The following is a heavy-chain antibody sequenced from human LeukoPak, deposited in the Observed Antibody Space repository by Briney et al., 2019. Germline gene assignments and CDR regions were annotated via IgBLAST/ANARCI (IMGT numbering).Heavy chain of an antibody. V-gene: IGHV1-18*01. D-gene: IGHD4-11*01. Sequence: GASVKVSCKASGYTFTSYGISWVRQAPGQGLEWMGWISAYNGNTNYAQSLRGRVTMTTDASTSTVYMELRSLRSDDTAVYYCGRWRESSNWPPGYLQHWGQGTLVIVSS. CDR2: ISAYNGNT. CDR3: GRWRESSNWPPGYLQH. CDR1: GYTFTSYG. J-gene: IGHJ1*01.